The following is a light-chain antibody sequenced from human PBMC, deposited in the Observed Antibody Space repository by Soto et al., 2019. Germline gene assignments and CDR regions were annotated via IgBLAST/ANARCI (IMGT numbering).Light chain of an antibody. CDR3: QQRSDWPST. V-gene: IGKV3-11*01. CDR2: DAS. J-gene: IGKJ4*01. CDR1: QSVGSY. Sequence: EIVLTQSPVTLSLSPGERATLSCRASQSVGSYFAWYQQKPGQAPRLLIYDASSRATGIPARFSGSGSGTDFTLPISSLEPEDFAVYYCQQRSDWPSTFGGGTRVEIK.